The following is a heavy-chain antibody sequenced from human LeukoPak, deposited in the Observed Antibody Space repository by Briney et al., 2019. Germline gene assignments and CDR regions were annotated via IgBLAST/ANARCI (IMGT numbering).Heavy chain of an antibody. V-gene: IGHV1-8*01. CDR2: MNPNSGNT. CDR3: ARSDIFGRGDYYYYGMDV. J-gene: IGHJ6*02. CDR1: GYTFTSYD. Sequence: GASVKVSCKASGYTFTSYDINWVRQATGQGLEWMGWMNPNSGNTGYAQKFQGRVTMTRNTSISTAYMELSSLRSEDTAAYYCARSDIFGRGDYYYYGMDVWGQGTTVTVSS. D-gene: IGHD3-9*01.